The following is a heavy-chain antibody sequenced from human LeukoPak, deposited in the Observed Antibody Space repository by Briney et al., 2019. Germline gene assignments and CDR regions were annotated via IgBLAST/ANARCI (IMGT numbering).Heavy chain of an antibody. J-gene: IGHJ3*02. CDR3: ARVSVYDYGDPDAFDI. D-gene: IGHD4-17*01. Sequence: PSETLSLTCTVSGGSISSGGYYWSWIRQHPGKGLEWIGYIYYSGSTYYNPSLKSRVTISVDTSKNQFSLKLSSVTAADTAVYYCARVSVYDYGDPDAFDIWGQGTMVTVSS. CDR2: IYYSGST. CDR1: GGSISSGGYY. V-gene: IGHV4-31*03.